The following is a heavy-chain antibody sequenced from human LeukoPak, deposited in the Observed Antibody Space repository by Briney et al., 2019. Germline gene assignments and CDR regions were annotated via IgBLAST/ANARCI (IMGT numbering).Heavy chain of an antibody. J-gene: IGHJ5*02. Sequence: GGSLRLSCAASGFTFSNYWMSWVRQAPGKGLEWVANMKQDGSQKYYVDSVKGRFTISRDNAKNSLYLHMNSLRAEDTAVYYCARDGAAGLRFNWFDPCGQGTLVTVSS. CDR2: MKQDGSQK. CDR3: ARDGAAGLRFNWFDP. CDR1: GFTFSNYW. D-gene: IGHD3-3*01. V-gene: IGHV3-7*05.